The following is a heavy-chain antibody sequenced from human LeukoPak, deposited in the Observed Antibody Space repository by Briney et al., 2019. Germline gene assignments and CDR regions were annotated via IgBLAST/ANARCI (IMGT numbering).Heavy chain of an antibody. CDR2: ISAYNGNT. V-gene: IGHV1-18*01. CDR1: GYTFTSYG. Sequence: ASVKVSCKASGYTFTSYGISWVRQAPGQGLEWMGWISAYNGNTDYAQKLQGRVTMTTDTSTSTAYMELRSLRSDDTAVYYCARADSSGTPNLSWGQGTLVTVSS. CDR3: ARADSSGTPNLS. J-gene: IGHJ4*02. D-gene: IGHD3-22*01.